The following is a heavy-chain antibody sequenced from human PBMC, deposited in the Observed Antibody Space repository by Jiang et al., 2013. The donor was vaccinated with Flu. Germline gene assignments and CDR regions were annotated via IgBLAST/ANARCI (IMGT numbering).Heavy chain of an antibody. D-gene: IGHD6-19*01. J-gene: IGHJ4*02. CDR3: ARAPRRSSGWYVDY. CDR2: IYYSGST. V-gene: IGHV4-59*01. CDR1: GGSISSYY. Sequence: SGSGLVKPSETLSLTCTVSGGSISSYYWSWIRQPPGKGLEWIGYIYYSGSTNYNPSLKSRVTISVDTSKNQFSLKLSSVTAADTAVYYCARAPRRSSGWYVDYWGQGTLVTVSS.